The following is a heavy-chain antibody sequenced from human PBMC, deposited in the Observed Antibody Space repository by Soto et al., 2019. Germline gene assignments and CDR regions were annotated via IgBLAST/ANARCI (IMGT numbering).Heavy chain of an antibody. Sequence: QVQLVQSGAEVKKSGSSVKVSCKASGGTFSSYAISWVRQAPGQGLEWMGGIIPIFGTANYAQKFQGRVTITADESTSTAYMELSSLRSEDTAVYYCARGVGGYCTNGVCMPYYYYGMDVWGQGTTVTVSS. CDR1: GGTFSSYA. CDR3: ARGVGGYCTNGVCMPYYYYGMDV. D-gene: IGHD2-8*01. V-gene: IGHV1-69*01. CDR2: IIPIFGTA. J-gene: IGHJ6*02.